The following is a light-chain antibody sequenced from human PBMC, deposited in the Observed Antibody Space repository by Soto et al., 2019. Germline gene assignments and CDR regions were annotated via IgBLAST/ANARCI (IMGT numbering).Light chain of an antibody. CDR3: TSYAVSNSHV. Sequence: QSALTQPPSASGSPGQSVTISCTGTSSDVGSYNFVSWYQQYPGKAPKLLIYEVTKRPSGVPDRFSGSKSGNTASLTVSGLQAEDEADYYCTSYAVSNSHVFGTGTTLTVL. J-gene: IGLJ1*01. CDR2: EVT. V-gene: IGLV2-8*01. CDR1: SSDVGSYNF.